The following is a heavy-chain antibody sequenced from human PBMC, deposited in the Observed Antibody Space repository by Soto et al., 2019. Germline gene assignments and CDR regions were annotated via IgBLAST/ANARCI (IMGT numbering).Heavy chain of an antibody. Sequence: QLQLQESGPGLVKPSETLSLTCTVSGDSISNNSYYWGWIRQPPGKGLEWIASIYDSGSTYSNPSLKSRVTISVDTSKNQLSLKLSSVTAADTAVYYCARRWLATNYYFDYWGQGTLVTVSS. CDR3: ARRWLATNYYFDY. J-gene: IGHJ4*02. D-gene: IGHD5-12*01. CDR1: GDSISNNSYY. CDR2: IYDSGST. V-gene: IGHV4-39*01.